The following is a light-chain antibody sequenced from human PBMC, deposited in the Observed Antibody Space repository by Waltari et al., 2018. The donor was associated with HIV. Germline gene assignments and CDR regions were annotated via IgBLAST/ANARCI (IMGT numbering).Light chain of an antibody. CDR2: LTS. Sequence: DIVLTQSPLSLTVTPGDPASLSCRSSQSLLHSNGFHHLDWYLQKPGQSPQLLIYLTSNRASGVPARFSGSGSGTDFTLKINRVEAGDVGIYYCMQGLQTPQVTFGGGTRVEI. CDR3: MQGLQTPQVT. V-gene: IGKV2-28*01. CDR1: QSLLHSNGFHH. J-gene: IGKJ4*01.